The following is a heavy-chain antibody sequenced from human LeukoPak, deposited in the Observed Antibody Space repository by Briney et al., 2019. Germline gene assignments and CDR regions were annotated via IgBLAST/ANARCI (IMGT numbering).Heavy chain of an antibody. J-gene: IGHJ4*02. CDR3: AKGGRFGGNSYFDY. V-gene: IGHV3-23*01. CDR2: ISGSGGST. CDR1: GFTYSSYA. Sequence: GGSLRLSCTASGFTYSSYAINWVRQTPGKGLEWVSGISGSGGSTFYADSVKGRFTISRDNSKNTVSLQMKNVRAEDTAVYYCAKGGRFGGNSYFDYWGQGTLVTLSS. D-gene: IGHD4-23*01.